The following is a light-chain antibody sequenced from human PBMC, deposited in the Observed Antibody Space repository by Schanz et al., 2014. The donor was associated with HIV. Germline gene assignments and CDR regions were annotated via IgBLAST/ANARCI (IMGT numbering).Light chain of an antibody. Sequence: DIQMTQSPSSLSASVGDRVTITCRASQGIGNDLGWYQQRPGKAPKRLIYAASTLQSGVPSRFVGGGSETEFTLTISSLQPDDYATYYCLQYHAYPWTFGQGT. CDR1: QGIGND. CDR3: LQYHAYPWT. V-gene: IGKV1-17*01. J-gene: IGKJ1*01. CDR2: AAS.